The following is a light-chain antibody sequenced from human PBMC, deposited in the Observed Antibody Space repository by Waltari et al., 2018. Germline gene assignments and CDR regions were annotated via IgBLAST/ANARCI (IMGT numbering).Light chain of an antibody. V-gene: IGKV3-15*01. CDR2: AAS. CDR3: QQYTEWPYT. CDR1: QSFNGN. J-gene: IGKJ2*01. Sequence: EIVMTQSPATLSVSPGERATVSCRASQSFNGNLAWYQHKQGQAPRLLIYAASTRATGTPGRFSGGGSGTEFTLTISSLQSEDFAIYYCQQYTEWPYTFDQGTKLEIK.